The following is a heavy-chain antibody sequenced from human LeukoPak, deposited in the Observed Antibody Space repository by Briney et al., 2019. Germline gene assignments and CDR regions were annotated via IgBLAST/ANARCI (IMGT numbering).Heavy chain of an antibody. D-gene: IGHD4-17*01. J-gene: IGHJ3*02. CDR2: IYTSGST. CDR1: GGSISSGSYY. V-gene: IGHV4-61*02. CDR3: ARRGRDYEEAFDI. Sequence: SETLSLTCTVSGGSISSGSYYWSWIRQPAGKGLEWIGRIYTSGSTNYNPSLKSRVTISVDTSKNQFSLKLSSVTAADTAVYYCARRGRDYEEAFDIWGQGTMVTVSS.